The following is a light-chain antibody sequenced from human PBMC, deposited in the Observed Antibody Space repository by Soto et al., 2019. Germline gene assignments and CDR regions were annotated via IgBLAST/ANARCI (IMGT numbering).Light chain of an antibody. V-gene: IGKV1-27*01. CDR2: AAS. Sequence: DIQMTQSPSSLSASAGDRVTITCRASQGIRNNLAWYQQKPGKAPKLLIYAASTLQSGVPSRFSGSGSGTDLTLTISSLQPADAATYYCQKYFSVPFTFGPGTKVEIK. J-gene: IGKJ3*01. CDR3: QKYFSVPFT. CDR1: QGIRNN.